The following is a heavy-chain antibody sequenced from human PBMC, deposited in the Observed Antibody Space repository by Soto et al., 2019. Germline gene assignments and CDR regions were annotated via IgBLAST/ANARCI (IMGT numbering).Heavy chain of an antibody. CDR2: ISSSSSYI. J-gene: IGHJ3*02. CDR3: ARDLIAARPSDAFDI. D-gene: IGHD6-6*01. Sequence: EVQLVESGGGLVKPGGSLRLSCAASGFTFSSYSMNWVRQAPGKGLEWVSSISSSSSYIYYADSVKGRFTIPRDNAKHSLYLQMNSLRAEDTAVYYCARDLIAARPSDAFDIWGQGTMVTVSS. CDR1: GFTFSSYS. V-gene: IGHV3-21*01.